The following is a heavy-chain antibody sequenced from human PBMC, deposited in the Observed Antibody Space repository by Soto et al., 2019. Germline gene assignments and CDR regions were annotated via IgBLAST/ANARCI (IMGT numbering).Heavy chain of an antibody. V-gene: IGHV3-23*01. CDR3: AKGPIFGVENIYDY. D-gene: IGHD3-3*01. CDR2: MSGSGGTA. CDR1: GFTFSSYA. Sequence: EVQLLESGGGLVQPGGSLRLSCAASGFTFSSYAMSWVRQAPGKGLEWVSGMSGSGGTAYYRDSGKGRFTISRDNSKQTLYLQMNSLSAEDTALYYCAKGPIFGVENIYDYWVQGTLVTVSS. J-gene: IGHJ4*02.